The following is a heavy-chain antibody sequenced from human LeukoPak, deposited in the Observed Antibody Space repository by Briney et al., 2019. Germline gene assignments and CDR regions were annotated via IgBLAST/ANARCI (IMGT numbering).Heavy chain of an antibody. Sequence: GGSLRLSCAASGFTFSSYAMHWVRQAPGKGLEWVAVISYDGSNKYYADSVKGRFTISRDNSKNTLYLQMNSLRAEDTAVYYCARDRAANTYYYYYYMDVWGKGTTVTVSS. V-gene: IGHV3-30-3*01. J-gene: IGHJ6*03. CDR3: ARDRAANTYYYYYYMDV. CDR2: ISYDGSNK. D-gene: IGHD2-15*01. CDR1: GFTFSSYA.